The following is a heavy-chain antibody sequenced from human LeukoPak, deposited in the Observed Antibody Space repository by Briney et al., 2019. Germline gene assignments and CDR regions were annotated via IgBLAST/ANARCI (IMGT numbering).Heavy chain of an antibody. D-gene: IGHD6-19*01. Sequence: ASVRVSCKASGYTCTGDYLHWVRQAPGQWLEWMGGINPNSGDTNYAQKFQGRVTMTRDTSISAAYMELSSLTSDDTAVYYCARRAVPGTSPSDYWGQGTLVSVSS. J-gene: IGHJ4*02. CDR1: GYTCTGDY. CDR3: ARRAVPGTSPSDY. V-gene: IGHV1-2*02. CDR2: INPNSGDT.